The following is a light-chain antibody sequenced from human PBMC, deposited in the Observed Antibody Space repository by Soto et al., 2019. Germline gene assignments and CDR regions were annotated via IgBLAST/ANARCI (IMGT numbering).Light chain of an antibody. Sequence: YELTQPPSVSVAPGETAKITCGGNNIGSKTVHWYQQKPGQAPVLVIYYDSDRPSGIPERFSGSNSGNTATLTISKVEAGDEADYYCQVWDSSSDQYVFGTGTKVTVL. J-gene: IGLJ1*01. V-gene: IGLV3-21*01. CDR2: YDS. CDR3: QVWDSSSDQYV. CDR1: NIGSKT.